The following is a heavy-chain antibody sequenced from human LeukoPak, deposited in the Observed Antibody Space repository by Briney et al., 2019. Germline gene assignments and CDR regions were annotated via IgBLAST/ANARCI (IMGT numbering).Heavy chain of an antibody. V-gene: IGHV4-30-4*08. D-gene: IGHD2-2*01. Sequence: SETLSLTCTVSGGSIRSSDYYWSWIRQPPGKGLEWIGYIYYSGSTSYSPSLKSRVIISVDTSKNKFFLNLSSVTAADTAVYYCARDNPQDCRSSSCYFDAWGQGTLVTVSS. J-gene: IGHJ5*02. CDR2: IYYSGST. CDR1: GGSIRSSDYY. CDR3: ARDNPQDCRSSSCYFDA.